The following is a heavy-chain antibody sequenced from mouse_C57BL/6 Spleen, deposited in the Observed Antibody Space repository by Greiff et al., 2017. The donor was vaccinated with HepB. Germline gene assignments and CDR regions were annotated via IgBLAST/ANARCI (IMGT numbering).Heavy chain of an antibody. D-gene: IGHD1-1*01. CDR2: IYPGSGNT. CDR3: ARWGTVVADGFDY. CDR1: GYSFTSYY. V-gene: IGHV1-66*01. J-gene: IGHJ2*01. Sequence: QVQLKESGPELVKPGASVKISCKASGYSFTSYYIHWVKQRPGQGLEWIGWIYPGSGNTKYNEKFKGKATLTADTSSSTAYMQLSSLTSEDSAVYYCARWGTVVADGFDYWGQGTTLTVSS.